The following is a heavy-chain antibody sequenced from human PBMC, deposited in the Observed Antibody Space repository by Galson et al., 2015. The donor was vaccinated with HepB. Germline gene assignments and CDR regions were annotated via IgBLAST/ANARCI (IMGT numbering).Heavy chain of an antibody. V-gene: IGHV1-69*01. CDR2: IIPIFGTA. CDR3: ARGRLRFLEWLLFGFDY. CDR1: GGTFSSYA. J-gene: IGHJ4*02. D-gene: IGHD3-3*01. Sequence: CKASGGTFSSYAISWVRQAPGQGLEWMGGIIPIFGTANYAQKFQGRVTITADESTSTAYMELSSLRSEDTAVYYYARGRLRFLEWLLFGFDYWGQGTLVTVSS.